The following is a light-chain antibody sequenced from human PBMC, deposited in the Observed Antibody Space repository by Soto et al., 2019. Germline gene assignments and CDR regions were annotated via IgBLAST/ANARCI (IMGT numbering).Light chain of an antibody. V-gene: IGKV3-15*01. CDR1: QSVGSR. J-gene: IGKJ1*01. CDR3: QQYHDWLWT. Sequence: EIVLTQSPGTLSLSPGERATLSCRASQSVGSRYIAWYQQKPGQAPRLLIYDASTRATGIPARFSGSGSGTEFTLTISSLQSEDFAVYYCQQYHDWLWTFGQGTKVEIK. CDR2: DAS.